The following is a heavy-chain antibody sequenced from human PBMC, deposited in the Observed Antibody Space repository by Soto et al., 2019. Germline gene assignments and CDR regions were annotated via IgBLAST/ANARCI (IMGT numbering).Heavy chain of an antibody. CDR2: IYPGDSYT. D-gene: IGHD3-10*01. CDR3: ARGSVSYAFDS. CDR1: GYSFTTYW. V-gene: IGHV5-51*01. Sequence: VESLTISCHGSGYSFTTYWIVLVRQMPGKGLEWMGIIYPGDSYTKYSPSFEGQVTISADKSTTTAYLQWSSLQASDTAMYYCARGSVSYAFDSWGQGTLVTVS. J-gene: IGHJ4*02.